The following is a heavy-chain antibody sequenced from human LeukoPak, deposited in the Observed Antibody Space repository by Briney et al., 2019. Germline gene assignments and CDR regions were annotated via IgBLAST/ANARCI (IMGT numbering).Heavy chain of an antibody. CDR1: GGSISSSSYY. V-gene: IGHV4-39*01. D-gene: IGHD6-25*01. J-gene: IGHJ4*02. CDR2: IYYSGSA. Sequence: SETLSLTCTVSGGSISSSSYYWGWIRQPPGKGLEWIGIIYYSGSAYYNPSLKSRVTISVDTSKNQFSLRLSSVTAADTAVYYCASYSSGYYRFDCWGQGTLVTVSS. CDR3: ASYSSGYYRFDC.